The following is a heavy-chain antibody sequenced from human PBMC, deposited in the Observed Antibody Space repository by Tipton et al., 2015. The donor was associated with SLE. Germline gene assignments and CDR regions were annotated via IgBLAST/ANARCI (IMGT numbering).Heavy chain of an antibody. J-gene: IGHJ4*02. CDR1: GGSISSGTYF. Sequence: TLSLTCTVSGGSISSGTYFWSWIRQHPGKGLEWIGYIHHSGSTYYNPSLKSRVSLSVDTSKNQISLRLSSVTAADTAVYYCARDGGAVAPFDYWGQGTLVTVSS. CDR2: IHHSGST. CDR3: ARDGGAVAPFDY. D-gene: IGHD6-19*01. V-gene: IGHV4-31*03.